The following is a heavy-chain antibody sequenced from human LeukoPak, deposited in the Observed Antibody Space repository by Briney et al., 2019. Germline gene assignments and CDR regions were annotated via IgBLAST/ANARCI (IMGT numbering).Heavy chain of an antibody. V-gene: IGHV4-59*08. Sequence: SETLSLTCTVSGGSISSYYWSWIRQPPGKGLEWIGYIFFSGSTIYNPSLKSRVTMAVDTSKNQFSLKLNSVTAADTAVYYCARVRWFGELRLWFDPWGQGTLVTVSS. CDR2: IFFSGST. CDR3: ARVRWFGELRLWFDP. CDR1: GGSISSYY. J-gene: IGHJ5*02. D-gene: IGHD3-10*01.